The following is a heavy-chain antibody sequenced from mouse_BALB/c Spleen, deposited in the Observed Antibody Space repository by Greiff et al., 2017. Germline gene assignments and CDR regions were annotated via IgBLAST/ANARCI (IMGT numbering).Heavy chain of an antibody. D-gene: IGHD1-1*02. CDR2: IYPGNSDT. CDR1: GYSFTSYW. CDR3: TRWVAPYYAMDY. V-gene: IGHV1-5*01. J-gene: IGHJ4*01. Sequence: SGTVLARPGASVKMSCKASGYSFTSYWMHWVKQRPGQGLEWIGAIYPGNSDTSYNQKFKGKAKLTAVTSASTAYMELSSLTNEDSAVYYCTRWVAPYYAMDYWGQGTSVTVSS.